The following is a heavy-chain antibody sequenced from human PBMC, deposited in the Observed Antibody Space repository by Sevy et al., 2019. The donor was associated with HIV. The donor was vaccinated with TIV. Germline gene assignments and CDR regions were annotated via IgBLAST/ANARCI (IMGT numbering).Heavy chain of an antibody. CDR2: ISFDGTNK. J-gene: IGHJ1*01. CDR1: GFTFSRFS. CDR3: ALERLSSDVAEYFQN. Sequence: GGSLRLSCAASGFTFSRFSMHWVRQAPGKGLEWVATISFDGTNKHYADSVKGRFTISRDNPKNSLYLQMNSLRPEDTAVYYCALERLSSDVAEYFQNWGQCTLVTVSS. D-gene: IGHD1-1*01. V-gene: IGHV3-30*04.